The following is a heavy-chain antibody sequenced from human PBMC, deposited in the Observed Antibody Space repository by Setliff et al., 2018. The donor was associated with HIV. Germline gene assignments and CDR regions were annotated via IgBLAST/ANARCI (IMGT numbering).Heavy chain of an antibody. CDR2: ITANGGTS. Sequence: GGSLRLSCAASGFTFNNYWIIWVRQAPGKGLEWVSAITANGGTSYYADSVQGRFTISRDNSENTLHLHMNSLRAEDTAVYYCAKNLYRSGWSPLDYWGQGTLVTVSS. V-gene: IGHV3-23*01. CDR1: GFTFNNYW. D-gene: IGHD6-13*01. J-gene: IGHJ4*02. CDR3: AKNLYRSGWSPLDY.